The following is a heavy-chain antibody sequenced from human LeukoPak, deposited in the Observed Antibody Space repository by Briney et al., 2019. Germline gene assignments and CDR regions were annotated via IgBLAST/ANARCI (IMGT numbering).Heavy chain of an antibody. V-gene: IGHV3-48*04. J-gene: IGHJ4*02. D-gene: IGHD3-3*01. CDR1: GFTFSSYS. Sequence: GGSLRLSCAASGFTFSSYSMNWVRQAPGKGLEWVSYISSSGSTIYYADSVKGRFTISRDNAKNSLYLQMNSLRAEDTAVYYCARAFITIFGVVISFFDYWGQGTLVTVSS. CDR2: ISSSGSTI. CDR3: ARAFITIFGVVISFFDY.